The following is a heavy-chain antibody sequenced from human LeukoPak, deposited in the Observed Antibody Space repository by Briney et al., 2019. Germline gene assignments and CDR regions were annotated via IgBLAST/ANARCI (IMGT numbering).Heavy chain of an antibody. CDR1: GGTISSYY. CDR2: IYYSGRT. D-gene: IGHD5-24*01. J-gene: IGHJ4*02. CDR3: ARGRWLQLPDY. V-gene: IGHV4-59*01. Sequence: PSETLSLTCTVSGGTISSYYWSWIRQTPEKRLEWIGYIYYSGRTDYNPSLKSRVTISVDTSKNQFSLKLSSVTAADTAVYYCARGRWLQLPDYWGQGTLVTVSS.